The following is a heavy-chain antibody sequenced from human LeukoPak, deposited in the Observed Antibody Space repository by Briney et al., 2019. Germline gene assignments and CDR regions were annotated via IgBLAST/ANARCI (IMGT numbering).Heavy chain of an antibody. CDR3: ATQRITMIVVPQSPYYGMDV. Sequence: ASVKVSCKVSGYTLTELSMHWARQAPGKGLEWMGGFDPEDGETIYAQKFQGRVTMTEDTSTDTAYMELSSLRSEDTAVYYCATQRITMIVVPQSPYYGMDVWGQGTTVTVSS. D-gene: IGHD3-22*01. V-gene: IGHV1-24*01. CDR1: GYTLTELS. CDR2: FDPEDGET. J-gene: IGHJ6*02.